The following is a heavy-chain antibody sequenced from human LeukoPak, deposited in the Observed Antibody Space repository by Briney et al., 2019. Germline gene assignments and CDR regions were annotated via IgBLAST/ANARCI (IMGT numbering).Heavy chain of an antibody. J-gene: IGHJ4*02. CDR1: GFTFSSYG. CDR2: IRYDGTNK. V-gene: IGHV3-30*02. Sequence: GGSLRLSCAASGFTFSSYGMHWVRQAPGKGLEWVAFIRYDGTNKYFADSVKGRFTISRGNSKNTLYLQMNSLRAEDTAVYYCAKDTATVTTSPDYWGQGTLVTVSS. CDR3: AKDTATVTTSPDY. D-gene: IGHD4-17*01.